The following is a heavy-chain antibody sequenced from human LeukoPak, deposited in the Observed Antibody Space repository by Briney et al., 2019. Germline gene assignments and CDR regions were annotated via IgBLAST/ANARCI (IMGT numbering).Heavy chain of an antibody. Sequence: PSQTLSLTCTVAGGSISSGSYYWSWIRQPAGKGLEWIGRISTTGSTNYNPSLKSRVTISVDTSRNQFSLKLSSVTAADSAVYYCARVGWVTTSNAFDIWGQGTMVTVSS. J-gene: IGHJ3*02. CDR3: ARVGWVTTSNAFDI. V-gene: IGHV4-61*02. D-gene: IGHD2-21*02. CDR1: GGSISSGSYY. CDR2: ISTTGST.